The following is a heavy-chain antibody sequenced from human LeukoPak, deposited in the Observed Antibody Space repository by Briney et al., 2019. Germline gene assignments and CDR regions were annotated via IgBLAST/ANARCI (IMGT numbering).Heavy chain of an antibody. CDR3: AKDSNWGSSFDY. Sequence: GGSLRLSCAASGFTFSSYAMSWVRQAPGKGLEWVSAISGSGGSTYYADSVKGRFTISRDNSKNTLYLQVNSLRAEDTAVYYCAKDSNWGSSFDYWGQGTLVTVSS. J-gene: IGHJ4*02. D-gene: IGHD7-27*01. CDR1: GFTFSSYA. V-gene: IGHV3-23*01. CDR2: ISGSGGST.